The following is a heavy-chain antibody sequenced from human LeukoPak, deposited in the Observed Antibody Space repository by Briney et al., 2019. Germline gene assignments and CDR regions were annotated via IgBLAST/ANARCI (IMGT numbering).Heavy chain of an antibody. CDR3: ARGVVYDSSGYYGN. CDR2: ISGSGGST. CDR1: GFTFSSYA. V-gene: IGHV3-23*01. Sequence: GGSLRLSCAASGFTFSSYAMSWVRQAPGKGLEWVSAISGSGGSTYYADSVKGRFTISRDNSKNTLYLQMNSLRAEDTAVYYCARGVVYDSSGYYGNWGQGTLVTVSS. D-gene: IGHD3-22*01. J-gene: IGHJ4*02.